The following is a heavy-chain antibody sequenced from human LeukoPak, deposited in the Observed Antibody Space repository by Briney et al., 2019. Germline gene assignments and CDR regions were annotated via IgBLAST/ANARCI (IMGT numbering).Heavy chain of an antibody. J-gene: IGHJ4*02. D-gene: IGHD2-2*02. CDR3: ARGVPAAIPGAFDY. CDR2: ITGNSDYI. CDR1: GFTFRTYA. Sequence: GGSLRLSCATSGFTFRTYALNWVRRTPGKGLEWVASITGNSDYIYYADSVKGRFTISRDNAKNSLYLQMNSLRAEDTAVYYCARGVPAAIPGAFDYWGQGTLVTVSS. V-gene: IGHV3-21*01.